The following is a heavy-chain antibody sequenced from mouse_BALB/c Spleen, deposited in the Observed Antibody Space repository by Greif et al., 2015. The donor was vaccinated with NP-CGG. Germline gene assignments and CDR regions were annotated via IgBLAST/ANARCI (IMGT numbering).Heavy chain of an antibody. J-gene: IGHJ3*01. CDR2: IRNKANGYTT. CDR3: ARGDGYYWFAY. D-gene: IGHD2-3*01. V-gene: IGHV7-3*02. CDR1: GFTFTDYY. Sequence: EVNVVDSGGGLVQPGGSLRLSCATSGFTFTDYYMSWVRQPPGKALEWLGFIRNKANGYTTEYSASVKGRFTISRDNSQSILYLQMNTLRAEDSATYYCARGDGYYWFAYWGQGTLVTVSA.